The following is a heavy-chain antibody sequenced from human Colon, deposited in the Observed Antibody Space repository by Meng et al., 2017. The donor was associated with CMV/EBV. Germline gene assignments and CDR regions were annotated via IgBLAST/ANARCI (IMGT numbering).Heavy chain of an antibody. CDR1: DSSGSSGYY. J-gene: IGHJ4*02. CDR3: ARHSGDTSTTWHYFDY. CDR2: FFYSGST. D-gene: IGHD6-13*01. Sequence: DSSGSSGYYWGWIRQPPGKGLEWIGSFFYSGSTYYNPSLKSRVTISVDTSKNQFSLKLSSVTAADTAVYYCARHSGDTSTTWHYFDYWGQGTLVTVSS. V-gene: IGHV4-39*01.